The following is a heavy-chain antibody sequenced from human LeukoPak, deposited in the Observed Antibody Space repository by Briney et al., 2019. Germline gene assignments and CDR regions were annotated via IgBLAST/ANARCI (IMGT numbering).Heavy chain of an antibody. CDR2: ISDSGGSR. Sequence: GGSLRLSCAASGFTFSSYAMTWVRQAPGKGLEWVSKISDSGGSRYYADSVKGRFIISRDNSKNTLYLQVKSLRAEDTAVYYCATPYDSTSYYPLTYWGQGTLVTVSS. D-gene: IGHD3-22*01. CDR1: GFTFSSYA. CDR3: ATPYDSTSYYPLTY. V-gene: IGHV3-23*01. J-gene: IGHJ4*02.